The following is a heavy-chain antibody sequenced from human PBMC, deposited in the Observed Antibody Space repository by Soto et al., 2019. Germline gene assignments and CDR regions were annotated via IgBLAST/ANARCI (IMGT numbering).Heavy chain of an antibody. V-gene: IGHV3-21*01. CDR2: ISSSSSYI. CDR1: GFTFSSYS. J-gene: IGHJ4*02. Sequence: GGSLRLSCAASGFTFSSYSMNWVRQAPGKGLEWVSSISSSSSYIYYADSVKGRFTISRDNAKNSLYLQMNSLRAEDTAVYYCAVGIAARPDVDYWGQGTLVTVSS. CDR3: AVGIAARPDVDY. D-gene: IGHD6-6*01.